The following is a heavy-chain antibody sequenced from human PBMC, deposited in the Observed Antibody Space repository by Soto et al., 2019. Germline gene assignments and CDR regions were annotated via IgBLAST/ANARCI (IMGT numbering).Heavy chain of an antibody. CDR1: GYTLTELS. V-gene: IGHV1-24*01. J-gene: IGHJ5*02. D-gene: IGHD2-8*01. CDR2: FDPEDGET. Sequence: ASVKVSCKVSGYTLTELSMHWVRQAPGKGPEWMGGFDPEDGETIYAQKFQGRVTMTEDTSTDTAYMELSSLRSEDTAVYYCATAEGYCTNGVCYGTDWFDPWGQGTLVTVSS. CDR3: ATAEGYCTNGVCYGTDWFDP.